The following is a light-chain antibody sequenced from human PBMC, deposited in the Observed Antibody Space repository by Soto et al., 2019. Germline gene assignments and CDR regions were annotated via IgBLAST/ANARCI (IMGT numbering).Light chain of an antibody. CDR1: QNIDRY. CDR2: GAS. J-gene: IGKJ4*01. Sequence: DIHMTQSPSSLSASVGDSVTITCRPSQNIDRYLHWYQHIPGKAPKLLIYGASNLQSGVPSRFTGSGSRTHFTLTISSLQPEDSATYYCKQTHSTPPTFGGGTKVE. V-gene: IGKV1-39*01. CDR3: KQTHSTPPT.